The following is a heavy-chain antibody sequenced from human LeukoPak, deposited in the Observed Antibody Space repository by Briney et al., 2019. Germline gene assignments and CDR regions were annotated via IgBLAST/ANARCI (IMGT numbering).Heavy chain of an antibody. CDR1: GFTFSSYG. Sequence: PGGSLRLSCAAYGFTFSSYGMHWVRQAPGKGLEWVAVISYDGSNKYYADSVKGRFTISRDNSKNTLYLQMNSLRAEDTAVYHCAKDSGFKLRFLEWFLDYWGQGTLVTVSS. V-gene: IGHV3-30*18. D-gene: IGHD3-3*01. CDR3: AKDSGFKLRFLEWFLDY. CDR2: ISYDGSNK. J-gene: IGHJ4*02.